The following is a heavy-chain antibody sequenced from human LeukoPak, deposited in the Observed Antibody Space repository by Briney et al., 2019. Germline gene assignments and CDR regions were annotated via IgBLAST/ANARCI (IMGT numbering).Heavy chain of an antibody. CDR1: GFTFSDYY. J-gene: IGHJ5*02. Sequence: GGSLRLSCAASGFTFSDYYMSWIRQAPGKGLEWVSYISSSGSTIYYADSVKGRFTISRDNAKNSLYLQMNSLRAEDTAVYYCARESLRWLQSRSSRFDPWGQGTLVTVSS. V-gene: IGHV3-11*01. CDR2: ISSSGSTI. D-gene: IGHD5-24*01. CDR3: ARESLRWLQSRSSRFDP.